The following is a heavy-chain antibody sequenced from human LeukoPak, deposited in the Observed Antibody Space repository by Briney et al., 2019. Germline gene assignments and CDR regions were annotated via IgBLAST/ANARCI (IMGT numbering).Heavy chain of an antibody. CDR1: GYTFTDYY. CDR2: INSNSGGT. D-gene: IGHD6-6*01. CDR3: ARTSIAARRADFDY. V-gene: IGHV1-2*02. J-gene: IGHJ4*02. Sequence: ASVKVSCKASGYTFTDYYIHWMRQAPGQGLEWMGWINSNSGGTSYAQKFQGRVTLTRDTPTRTAFMELNRLTSDDTAVYYCARTSIAARRADFDYWGQGTVVTVSS.